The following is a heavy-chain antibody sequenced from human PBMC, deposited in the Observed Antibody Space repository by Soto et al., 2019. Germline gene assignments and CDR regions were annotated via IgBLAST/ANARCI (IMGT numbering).Heavy chain of an antibody. CDR2: IYTSGST. Sequence: SETLSLTCTVSGGSISSYYWSWIRQPARKGLEWIGRIYTSGSTSYSPSLKSRVTMSVDTSKNQFSLKLSSVTAADTAVYYCARTYSSSSLGWFDPWGQGTLVTVSS. V-gene: IGHV4-4*07. D-gene: IGHD6-6*01. J-gene: IGHJ5*02. CDR3: ARTYSSSSLGWFDP. CDR1: GGSISSYY.